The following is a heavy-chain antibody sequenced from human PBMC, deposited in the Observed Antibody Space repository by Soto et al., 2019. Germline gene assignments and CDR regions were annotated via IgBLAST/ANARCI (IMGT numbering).Heavy chain of an antibody. Sequence: QVQLQESGPGLVKPSETLSLTCTVSGGSISSYYWSWIRQPPGKGLEWIGYIYYSGSTNYNPSLKSRVTISVDTSKNQFSLKLSSVTAADTAVYYCARGGGYGDLDGAFDIWGQGTMVTVSS. CDR1: GGSISSYY. CDR3: ARGGGYGDLDGAFDI. D-gene: IGHD4-17*01. V-gene: IGHV4-59*01. CDR2: IYYSGST. J-gene: IGHJ3*02.